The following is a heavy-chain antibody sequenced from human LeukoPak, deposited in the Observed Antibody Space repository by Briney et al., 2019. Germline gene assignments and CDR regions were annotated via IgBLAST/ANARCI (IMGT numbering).Heavy chain of an antibody. CDR2: ISYDGSNK. D-gene: IGHD3-10*01. Sequence: GRSLRLSCAASGFTFSSYAMHWVRQAPGKGLEWVAVISYDGSNKYYADSVKGRFTISRDNSKNTLYLQMDSLRAEDTAVYYCARSLYGSGSTRSYYFDYWGQGTLVTVSS. J-gene: IGHJ4*02. CDR3: ARSLYGSGSTRSYYFDY. V-gene: IGHV3-30*04. CDR1: GFTFSSYA.